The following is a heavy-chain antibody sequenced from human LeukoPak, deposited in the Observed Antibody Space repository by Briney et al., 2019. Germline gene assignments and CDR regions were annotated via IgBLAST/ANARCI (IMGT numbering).Heavy chain of an antibody. Sequence: GGSLRLSCAASGFTFSNYWMHWVRQAPGKGLVWVSRINSDGSSTNYADSVKGRFTISRDNAKNTLYLQMNSLRAEDTAIYYCARESGYAVGDYWGQGTLVTVSS. CDR1: GFTFSNYW. D-gene: IGHD5-12*01. CDR2: INSDGSST. J-gene: IGHJ4*02. CDR3: ARESGYAVGDY. V-gene: IGHV3-74*01.